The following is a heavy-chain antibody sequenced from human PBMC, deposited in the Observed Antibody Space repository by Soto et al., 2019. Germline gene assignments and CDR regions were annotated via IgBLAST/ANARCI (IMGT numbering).Heavy chain of an antibody. CDR2: IWYDGNTK. Sequence: SGGSLRLSCAASGFTFSTYGFNWVRQAPGKGLERVAVIWYDGNTKYYADSVKGRFTISRDNSKNTLYLQMNSLTAEDTAVYYCARPLVAPVAGPYYYGMDVWGQGTTVTVSS. CDR1: GFTFSTYG. CDR3: ARPLVAPVAGPYYYGMDV. D-gene: IGHD6-19*01. J-gene: IGHJ6*02. V-gene: IGHV3-33*01.